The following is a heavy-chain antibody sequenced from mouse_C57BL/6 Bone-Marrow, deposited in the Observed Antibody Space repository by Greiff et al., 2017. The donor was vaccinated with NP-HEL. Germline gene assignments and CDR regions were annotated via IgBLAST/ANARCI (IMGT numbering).Heavy chain of an antibody. CDR3: GRSGDDDGAWFAV. J-gene: IGHJ3*01. D-gene: IGHD2-4*01. Sequence: QVQLKESGAELAKPGASVKLSCKASGYTFTSYWMHWVKQRPGQGLEWIGYINPSSGYTKYNQKFKDKATLTADKSSSTAYMQLSSLTYEDSAVYYGGRSGDDDGAWFAVRGQGTLVTVSA. CDR2: INPSSGYT. CDR1: GYTFTSYW. V-gene: IGHV1-7*01.